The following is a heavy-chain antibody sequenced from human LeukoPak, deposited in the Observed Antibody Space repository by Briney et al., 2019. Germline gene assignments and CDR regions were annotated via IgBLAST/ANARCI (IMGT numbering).Heavy chain of an antibody. CDR2: IYYSGST. D-gene: IGHD3-16*01. CDR3: TNYDYVWGNQAY. V-gene: IGHV4-39*07. CDR1: GGSISSSSYY. J-gene: IGHJ4*02. Sequence: PSETLSLTCTVSGGSISSSSYYWGWIRQPPGKGLEWIGSIYYSGSTYYNPSLKSRVTISVDTSKNQFSLKLSSVTAADTAVYYCTNYDYVWGNQAYWGQGTLVTVSS.